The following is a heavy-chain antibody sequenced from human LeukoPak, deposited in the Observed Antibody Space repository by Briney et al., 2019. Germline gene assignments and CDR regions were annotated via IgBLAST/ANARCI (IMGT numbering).Heavy chain of an antibody. D-gene: IGHD6-13*01. CDR2: ISYSGST. V-gene: IGHV4-59*01. CDR3: AGARIGEAGFSFDY. Sequence: SETLSLTCTVSGASISSYYWTWIRQPPGKGLEWIGYISYSGSTNYNPSLKSRVTISVDTSKNQFSLKLTSVNAADTAVYYCAGARIGEAGFSFDYWGQGTLVTVSS. CDR1: GASISSYY. J-gene: IGHJ4*02.